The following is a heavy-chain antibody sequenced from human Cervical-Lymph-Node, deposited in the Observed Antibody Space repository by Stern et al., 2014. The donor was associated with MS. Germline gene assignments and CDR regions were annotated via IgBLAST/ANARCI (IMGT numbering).Heavy chain of an antibody. CDR1: GYTFIGSW. CDR3: ARGYSSGYDPQYFDH. Sequence: QVQLVQSGAEVKQPGASVKVSCKASGYTFIGSWIHWVRQVPGQGLEWMGRISPYNGDTYYARKFQGRVTMTTGTSINTAYMELSGLTSDDTAVYYCARGYSSGYDPQYFDHWGQGTLVTVSS. CDR2: ISPYNGDT. D-gene: IGHD5-18*01. V-gene: IGHV1-2*06. J-gene: IGHJ4*02.